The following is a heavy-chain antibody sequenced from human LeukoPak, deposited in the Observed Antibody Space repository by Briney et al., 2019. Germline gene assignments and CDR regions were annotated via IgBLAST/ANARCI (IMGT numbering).Heavy chain of an antibody. J-gene: IGHJ4*02. V-gene: IGHV4-34*01. CDR1: GGSFSGYY. CDR3: ARASPKLLFDY. CDR2: INHSGST. Sequence: SGTLSLTCAVYGGSFSGYYWSWIRQPPGKGLEWIGEINHSGSTNYNPSLKSRVTISVDTSKNQFSLKLSSVTAADTAVYYCARASPKLLFDYWGQGTLVTVSS. D-gene: IGHD4-23*01.